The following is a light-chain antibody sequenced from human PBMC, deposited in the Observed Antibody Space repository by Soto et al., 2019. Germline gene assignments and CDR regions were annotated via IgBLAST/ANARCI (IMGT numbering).Light chain of an antibody. Sequence: EIVMTQSPATLSVSPGERATLSCRASQSVSNNLAWYQQKPGQAPRLLIYGASARATGIPDRFSGSRSGTEFTLTISSLQSEDSAVYYCQQYNSWPPYAFGQGTKVDIK. CDR2: GAS. CDR1: QSVSNN. CDR3: QQYNSWPPYA. J-gene: IGKJ1*01. V-gene: IGKV3-15*01.